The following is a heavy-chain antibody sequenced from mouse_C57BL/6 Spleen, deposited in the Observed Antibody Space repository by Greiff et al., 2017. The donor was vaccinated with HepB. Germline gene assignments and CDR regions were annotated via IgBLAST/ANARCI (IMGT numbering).Heavy chain of an antibody. CDR2: IDPANGNT. D-gene: IGHD1-1*01. CDR1: GFNIKNNY. CDR3: ASPPYYY. V-gene: IGHV14-3*01. Sequence: VQLQQSVAELVRPGASVKLSCTASGFNIKNNYMHWVKQRPEQGLEWIGRIDPANGNTKYAPKFQGKATITADTSSNTAYLQLSSLTSEDTSIYYCASPPYYYGGQGTLVTVSA. J-gene: IGHJ3*01.